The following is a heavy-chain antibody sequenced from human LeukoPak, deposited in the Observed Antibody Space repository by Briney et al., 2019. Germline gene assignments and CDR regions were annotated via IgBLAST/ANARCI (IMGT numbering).Heavy chain of an antibody. D-gene: IGHD6-6*01. CDR1: GGSISSGSYY. CDR2: IYTSGST. Sequence: SETLSLTCTVSGGSISSGSYYWSWIRQPAGKGLEWIGRIYTSGSTNYNPSLKSRVTMSVDTSKNQFSLKLSSVTAADTAVYYCAREGSMTARPFVSIDYWGQGTLVTISS. J-gene: IGHJ4*02. V-gene: IGHV4-61*02. CDR3: AREGSMTARPFVSIDY.